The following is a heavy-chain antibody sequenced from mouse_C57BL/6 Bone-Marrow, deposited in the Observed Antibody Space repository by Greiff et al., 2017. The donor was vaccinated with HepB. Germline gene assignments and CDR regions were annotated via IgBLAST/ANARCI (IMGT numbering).Heavy chain of an antibody. Sequence: QVQLQQPGAELVKPGASVKLSCKASGYTFTSYWMHWVKQRPGQGLEWIGMIHPNSGSTNYNEKFKSKATLTVDKSSSTAYMQLSSLTSEDSAVYYCASRLYYGSSCYFDYWGQGTTLTVSS. J-gene: IGHJ2*01. D-gene: IGHD1-1*01. CDR3: ASRLYYGSSCYFDY. CDR1: GYTFTSYW. CDR2: IHPNSGST. V-gene: IGHV1-64*01.